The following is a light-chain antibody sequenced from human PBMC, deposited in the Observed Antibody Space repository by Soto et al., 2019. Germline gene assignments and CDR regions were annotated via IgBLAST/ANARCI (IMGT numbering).Light chain of an antibody. CDR3: QQYNDYSWT. V-gene: IGKV1-5*03. CDR2: KAS. CDR1: QNINTW. J-gene: IGKJ1*01. Sequence: DIQMTQSPSTLSASVGDRVTITCRASQNINTWLAWYQQKPGKAPKLLIYKASTLEGGVPSRFSGSGSGTDFTFSISSLQPDDFSTYYCQQYNDYSWTFGQGTKVEI.